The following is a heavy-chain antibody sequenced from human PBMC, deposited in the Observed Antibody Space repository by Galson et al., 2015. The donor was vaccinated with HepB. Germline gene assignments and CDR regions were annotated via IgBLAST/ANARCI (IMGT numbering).Heavy chain of an antibody. Sequence: LRLSCAASGFTFGDYAMSWFRQAPGKGLEWVGFIRSKAYGGTTEYAASVKGRLTISRDDSKSIAYLQMNSLKTEDTAVYYCTSGGDLSCSLWDLECSGWFDPWGQGTLVTVSS. CDR1: GFTFGDYA. V-gene: IGHV3-49*03. CDR2: IRSKAYGGTT. D-gene: IGHD3-3*01. J-gene: IGHJ5*02. CDR3: TSGGDLSCSLWDLECSGWFDP.